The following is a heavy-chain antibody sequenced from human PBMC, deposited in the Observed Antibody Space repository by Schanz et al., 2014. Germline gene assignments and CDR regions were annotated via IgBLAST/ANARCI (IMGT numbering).Heavy chain of an antibody. D-gene: IGHD1-26*01. CDR3: ARDGAGRAPDAFDI. Sequence: EVQLVESGGGLVQPGGSVRLSCAASGFTFSGYWMSWVRQAPGKGLEWVSGISGGGDITYYADSVKGRFTISRDNSKNTLYLQMNSLRTEDTAVYFCARDGAGRAPDAFDIWGQGTMVTVSS. J-gene: IGHJ3*02. V-gene: IGHV3-23*04. CDR1: GFTFSGYW. CDR2: ISGGGDIT.